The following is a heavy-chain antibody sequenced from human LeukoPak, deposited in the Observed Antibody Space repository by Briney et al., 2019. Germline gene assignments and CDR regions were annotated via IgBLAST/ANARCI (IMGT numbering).Heavy chain of an antibody. CDR1: GYTFTGYY. CDR3: ARPLSPDYSDYVGLGPFDI. V-gene: IGHV1-2*02. CDR2: INPNSGGT. D-gene: IGHD4-11*01. Sequence: ASVKVSCKASGYTFTGYYMHWVRQAPGQGLEWMGWINPNSGGTNYAQKFQGRVTMTRDTSISTAYMELSRLRSDDTAVYYCARPLSPDYSDYVGLGPFDIWGQGTMVTVSS. J-gene: IGHJ3*02.